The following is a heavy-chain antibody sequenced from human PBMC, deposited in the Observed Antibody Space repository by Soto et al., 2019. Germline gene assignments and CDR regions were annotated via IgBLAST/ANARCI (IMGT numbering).Heavy chain of an antibody. CDR3: ENYCPKSNYVAYASRQH. D-gene: IGHD1-7*01. J-gene: IGHJ1*01. Sequence: GSVQVSCEASGYRFTGYGLHWVRQAPGQGLQWMGWINPKSGATDYAQKIQGRVTMNRDMSTKPAYLELSGLRSEEQAEATAENYCPKSNYVAYASRQHW. CDR2: INPKSGAT. V-gene: IGHV1-2*02. CDR1: GYRFTGYG.